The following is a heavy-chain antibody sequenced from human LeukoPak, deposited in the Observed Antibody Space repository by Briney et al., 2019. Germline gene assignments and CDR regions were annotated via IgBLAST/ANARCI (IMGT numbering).Heavy chain of an antibody. CDR1: GYSISSGYY. D-gene: IGHD3-22*01. CDR3: ASYDRRGFDY. CDR2: IYHSGST. J-gene: IGHJ4*02. Sequence: SETLSLTCTVSGYSISSGYYWGWIRQPPGKGLEWIGSIYHSGSTYYNSSLKSRVTISVDTSKNQFSLKLSSVTAADTAVYYCASYDRRGFDYWGQGTLVTVSS. V-gene: IGHV4-38-2*02.